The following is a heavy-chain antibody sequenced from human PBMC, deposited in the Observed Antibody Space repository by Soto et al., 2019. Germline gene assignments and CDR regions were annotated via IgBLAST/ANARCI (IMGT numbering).Heavy chain of an antibody. V-gene: IGHV3-48*02. CDR3: ARIKLVELFFIHVDAYDMDV. CDR1: GFSLSDYA. J-gene: IGHJ6*02. D-gene: IGHD3-16*01. CDR2: ISSDSRTI. Sequence: GSLRLSCVASGFSLSDYAVNWVRQAPGKGLEWFLFISSDSRTIYYADSVEGRFTVSRDNARNSVSLQMDSLRDEDAAVYYCARIKLVELFFIHVDAYDMDVWGQGTPVTVSS.